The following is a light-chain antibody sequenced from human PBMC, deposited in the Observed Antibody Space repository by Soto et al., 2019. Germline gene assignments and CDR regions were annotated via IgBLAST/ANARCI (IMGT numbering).Light chain of an antibody. CDR3: QQYHSSPWT. CDR2: WTS. V-gene: IGKV4-1*01. Sequence: DIELTRSPDSLAVSLGKRATINCKSSQSLLVRISNRICLAWYQQKPGQPPRLLFYWTSTRESGVPDRFSGSGSGTDFTLTISSLLAEDVAVYHCQQYHSSPWTFGQGTKVEIK. J-gene: IGKJ1*01. CDR1: QSLLVRISNRIC.